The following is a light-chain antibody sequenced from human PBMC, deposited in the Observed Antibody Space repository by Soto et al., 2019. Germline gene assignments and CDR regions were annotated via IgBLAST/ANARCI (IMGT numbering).Light chain of an antibody. V-gene: IGKV3-20*01. Sequence: TVLTQSPGTLSLSPGEGATLSCWASQTVSSNYLAWYQQRPGQAPRLLIHGASSRATGIPDRFGGSGSGTDFTLTISRLEPEDFAVYYCQQYGSSPRTFGQGTKVDIK. CDR1: QTVSSNY. CDR2: GAS. CDR3: QQYGSSPRT. J-gene: IGKJ1*01.